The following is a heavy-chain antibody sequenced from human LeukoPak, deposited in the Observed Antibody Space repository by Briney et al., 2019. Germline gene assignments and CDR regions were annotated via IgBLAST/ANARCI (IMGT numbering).Heavy chain of an antibody. CDR3: AREAVTGIAAAGIGFDP. J-gene: IGHJ5*02. Sequence: SETLSLTCAVYGGSFSGYHWSWIRQPPGKGLEWIGEINHSGSTNYNPSLKSRVTISVDTSKNQFSLKLSSVTAADTAVYYCAREAVTGIAAAGIGFDPWGQGTLVTVSS. CDR1: GGSFSGYH. CDR2: INHSGST. D-gene: IGHD6-13*01. V-gene: IGHV4-34*01.